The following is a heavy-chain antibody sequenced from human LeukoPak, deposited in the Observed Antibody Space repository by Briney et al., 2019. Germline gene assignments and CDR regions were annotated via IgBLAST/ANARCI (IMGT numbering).Heavy chain of an antibody. CDR3: ARRSSGLEAR. J-gene: IGHJ4*02. Sequence: GGSLRLSCVASGLSVSNNYMNWVRQAPGEGLEWVSALYIGGNTYYVDSVKGRFTISRDNAKNSLYLQMNSLRAEDTAVYYCARRSSGLEARWGQGTLVTVSS. D-gene: IGHD6-6*01. CDR2: LYIGGNT. CDR1: GLSVSNNY. V-gene: IGHV3-66*04.